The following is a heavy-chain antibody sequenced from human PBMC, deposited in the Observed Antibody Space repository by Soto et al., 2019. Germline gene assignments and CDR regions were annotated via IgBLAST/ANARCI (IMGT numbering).Heavy chain of an antibody. CDR1: GGSISSSSYY. V-gene: IGHV4-39*01. J-gene: IGHJ6*02. D-gene: IGHD6-19*01. Sequence: ETLSLTCTVSGGSISSSSYYWGWIRQPPGKGLEWIGSIYYSGSTYYNPSLKSRVTISVDTSKNQFSLKLSSVTAADTAVYYCARHAYSSGWYYYYYGMDVWGQGTTVTVSS. CDR2: IYYSGST. CDR3: ARHAYSSGWYYYYYGMDV.